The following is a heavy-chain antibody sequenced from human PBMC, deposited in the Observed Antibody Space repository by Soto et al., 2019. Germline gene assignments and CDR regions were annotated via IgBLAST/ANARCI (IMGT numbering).Heavy chain of an antibody. Sequence: EVQLVESGGGWAQPGGSLRLSCAASGFTFSSDAMDWVRQAPGKGLEYVSGISSNGIGTYYASSVKGRFTISRDNSRDTVYLQMDSLRPEDMAVYYCARRARADYYYMDVWGKGTTVTVS. D-gene: IGHD6-6*01. CDR1: GFTFSSDA. CDR2: ISSNGIGT. J-gene: IGHJ6*03. V-gene: IGHV3-64*01. CDR3: ARRARADYYYMDV.